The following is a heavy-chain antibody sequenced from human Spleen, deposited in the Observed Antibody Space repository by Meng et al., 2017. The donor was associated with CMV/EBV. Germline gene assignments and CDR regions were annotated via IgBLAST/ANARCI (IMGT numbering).Heavy chain of an antibody. CDR3: ARARARGYSGYDYSGFDY. V-gene: IGHV3-30-3*01. Sequence: QVQLVESGXXXXXPXRSXRLSCAASGFTFSSYAMHWVRQAPGKGLEWVAVISYDGSNKYYADSVKGRFTISRDNSKNTLYLQMNSLRAEDTAVYYCARARARGYSGYDYSGFDYWGQGTLVTVSS. CDR2: ISYDGSNK. D-gene: IGHD5-12*01. J-gene: IGHJ4*02. CDR1: GFTFSSYA.